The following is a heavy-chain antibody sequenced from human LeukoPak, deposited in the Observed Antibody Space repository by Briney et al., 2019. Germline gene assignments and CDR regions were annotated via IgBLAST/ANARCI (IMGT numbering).Heavy chain of an antibody. CDR3: ARAYSSPRGAFDI. Sequence: SETLSLTCTVSGGSISSGSFYWSWIRQPAGKGLEWIGRIYTSGSTSYDPSLKSRVTISVDTSKNQFSLKLTSVTAADTAVYYCARAYSSPRGAFDIWGQGTMVTVSS. J-gene: IGHJ3*02. CDR1: GGSISSGSFY. V-gene: IGHV4-61*02. D-gene: IGHD6-13*01. CDR2: IYTSGST.